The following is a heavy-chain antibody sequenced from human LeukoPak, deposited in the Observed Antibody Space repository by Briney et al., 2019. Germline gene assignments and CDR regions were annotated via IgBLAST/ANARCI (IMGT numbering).Heavy chain of an antibody. CDR2: IKEDGSEK. V-gene: IGHV3-7*01. D-gene: IGHD3-22*01. J-gene: IGHJ4*02. CDR1: GFTFSNNW. Sequence: GGSLRLSCAASGFTFSNNWMSWVRQAPGKGLEWVANIKEDGSEKYYVDSVKGRFTISRDNAKNSLYLQMNSLRAEDTAVYYCARDAKYYDDSSGYTWGQGTLVTVSS. CDR3: ARDAKYYDDSSGYT.